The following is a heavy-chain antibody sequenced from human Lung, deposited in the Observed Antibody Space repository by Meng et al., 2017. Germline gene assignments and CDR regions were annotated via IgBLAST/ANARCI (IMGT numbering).Heavy chain of an antibody. Sequence: QVQVVQSGAEVRNPGASVKVSCKTSGYTFIIHGITWVRQAPGQGLEWMGWISVHNGNTNYAEKFQGRVTMTTDTSTNTAYVELRSLTSDDTAVYYCARDLKPEGIATEYLDYWGQGTLVTVSS. D-gene: IGHD6-13*01. J-gene: IGHJ4*02. V-gene: IGHV1-18*01. CDR1: GYTFIIHG. CDR3: ARDLKPEGIATEYLDY. CDR2: ISVHNGNT.